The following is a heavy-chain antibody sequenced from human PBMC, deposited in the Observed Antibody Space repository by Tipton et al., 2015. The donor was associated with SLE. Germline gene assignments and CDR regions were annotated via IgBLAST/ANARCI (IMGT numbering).Heavy chain of an antibody. J-gene: IGHJ4*02. CDR3: ARLVRFLGGRFFDY. D-gene: IGHD3-3*01. Sequence: LSCAVNGGSLSGYYWVWIRQPPEKGLEWIGEINHSGSTNYNPSLKSRVTISVDTSKNHFSLKLSSVTAADTAVYYCARLVRFLGGRFFDYWGQGTLVTVSS. V-gene: IGHV4-34*01. CDR1: GGSLSGYY. CDR2: INHSGST.